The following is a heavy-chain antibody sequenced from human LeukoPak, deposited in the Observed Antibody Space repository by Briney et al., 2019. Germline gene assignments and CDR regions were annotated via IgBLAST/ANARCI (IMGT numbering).Heavy chain of an antibody. CDR3: ARGVIQLWPFDY. CDR2: ISAYNGTT. V-gene: IGHV1-18*01. D-gene: IGHD5-18*01. Sequence: ASVKVSCKASGYTFTSYGISWVRQAPGQGLEWMGWISAYNGTTNYAQQLQGRVTMTTDTSTSTAYMELRSLRSDDTAVYYCARGVIQLWPFDYWGQGTLVTVSS. J-gene: IGHJ4*02. CDR1: GYTFTSYG.